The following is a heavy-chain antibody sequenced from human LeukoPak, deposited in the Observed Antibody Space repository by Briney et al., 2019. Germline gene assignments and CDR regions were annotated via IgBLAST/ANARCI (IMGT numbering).Heavy chain of an antibody. D-gene: IGHD2-15*01. Sequence: GGSLRLSCAASGFTFSSYSINWVRQAPGKGLEWVSYISSSRSSIYYADSVKGRFTISRDNAKNSPYLQMNSLRGEDTAVYYCARSRTGSYFDYWGQGTLVTVSS. V-gene: IGHV3-48*01. J-gene: IGHJ4*02. CDR1: GFTFSSYS. CDR2: ISSSRSSI. CDR3: ARSRTGSYFDY.